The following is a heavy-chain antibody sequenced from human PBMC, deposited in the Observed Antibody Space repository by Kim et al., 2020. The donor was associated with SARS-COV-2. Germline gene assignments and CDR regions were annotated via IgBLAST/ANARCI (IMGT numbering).Heavy chain of an antibody. CDR2: ISEDGTDK. CDR1: GFPFSYSA. V-gene: IGHV3-30*04. CDR3: ARAGGGD. D-gene: IGHD1-1*01. Sequence: GRSLRLSCAASGFPFSYSAMHWLRQPPGERLEWLAFISEDGTDKNYRDSVRGRFTVSRDNSKSTLFLQMDTLSADDTAVYYCARAGGGDWGQGTLVTVSS. J-gene: IGHJ4*02.